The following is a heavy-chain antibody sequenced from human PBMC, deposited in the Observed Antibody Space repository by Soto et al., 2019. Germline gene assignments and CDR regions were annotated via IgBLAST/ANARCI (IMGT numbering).Heavy chain of an antibody. Sequence: EVQLVQSGAEVKKPGESLKISCKGSGYTFNSYWIGWLRQMPGKGLEWMGIIYPRDSDTKYGPSFQGQVTISADKSISTAYLQWSSLKASDTAMYYCARHSMEGDYYYGMDVWGQGTTVTVSS. CDR2: IYPRDSDT. CDR1: GYTFNSYW. V-gene: IGHV5-51*01. CDR3: ARHSMEGDYYYGMDV. D-gene: IGHD1-1*01. J-gene: IGHJ6*02.